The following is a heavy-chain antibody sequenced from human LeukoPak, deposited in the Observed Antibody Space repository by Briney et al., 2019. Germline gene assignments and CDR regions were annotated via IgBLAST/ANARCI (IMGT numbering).Heavy chain of an antibody. D-gene: IGHD3-22*01. J-gene: IGHJ4*02. CDR3: ARDGQDYYDSSGFDY. Sequence: SVKVSCKASGGTFSSYAISWVRQAPGQGLEWMGGIIPIFGTANYAQKFQGRVTMTRDTSISTAYMELSRLRSDDTAVYYCARDGQDYYDSSGFDYWGQGTLVTVSS. V-gene: IGHV1-69*05. CDR2: IIPIFGTA. CDR1: GGTFSSYA.